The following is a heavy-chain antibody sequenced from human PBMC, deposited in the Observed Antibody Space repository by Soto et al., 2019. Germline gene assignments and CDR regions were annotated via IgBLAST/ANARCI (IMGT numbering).Heavy chain of an antibody. V-gene: IGHV4-34*01. J-gene: IGHJ6*02. CDR2: INHSGST. CDR1: GGSFGGYY. Sequence: SETLSLTCAVYGGSFGGYYWSWIRQPPGKGLEWIGEINHSGSTNYNPYLKSRVTISVDTSKNQFSLKLSSVTAADTAVYYCARSRFITIPLQSPDYYYYYGMDVWGQGTTVT. CDR3: ARSRFITIPLQSPDYYYYYGMDV. D-gene: IGHD3-9*01.